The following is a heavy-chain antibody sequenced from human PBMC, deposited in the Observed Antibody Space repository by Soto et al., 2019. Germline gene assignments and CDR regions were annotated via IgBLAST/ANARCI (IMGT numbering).Heavy chain of an antibody. CDR2: ISYDGSNK. Sequence: PGGSLRLSCAASGFTFSSYAMHWVRQAPGKGLEWVAVISYDGSNKYYADSAKGRFTISRDNSKNTLYLQMNSLRAEDTAVYYCARDDSSGYYYGVRIGFWGQGTLVTVSA. CDR1: GFTFSSYA. V-gene: IGHV3-30-3*01. CDR3: ARDDSSGYYYGVRIGF. D-gene: IGHD3-22*01. J-gene: IGHJ4*02.